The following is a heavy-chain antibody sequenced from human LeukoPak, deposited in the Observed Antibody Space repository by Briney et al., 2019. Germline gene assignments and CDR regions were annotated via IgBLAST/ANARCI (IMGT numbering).Heavy chain of an antibody. V-gene: IGHV4-34*01. J-gene: IGHJ4*02. CDR3: ARRVVGATKFLDY. CDR2: INHSGST. D-gene: IGHD1-26*01. Sequence: PSETLSLTCAVYGGSFSGYYWSWIRQPPGKGLEWIGEINHSGSTNYNPSLKSRVTISVDTSKNQFSLNLSSVTAADTAVYYCARRVVGATKFLDYWGQGTLVTVSS. CDR1: GGSFSGYY.